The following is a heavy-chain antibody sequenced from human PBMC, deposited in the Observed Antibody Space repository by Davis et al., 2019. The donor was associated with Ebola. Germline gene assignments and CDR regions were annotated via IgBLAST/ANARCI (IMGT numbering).Heavy chain of an antibody. CDR2: IYHSGST. J-gene: IGHJ4*02. V-gene: IGHV4-4*02. CDR1: GGSISSSNW. CDR3: ARDLWFRNSGFDY. D-gene: IGHD3-10*01. Sequence: MPGGSLRLSCAVSGGSISSSNWWSWVRQPPGKGLEWIGEIYHSGSTNYNPSLKSRVTISVDKSKNQFSLKLSSVTAADTAVYYCARDLWFRNSGFDYWGQGTLVTVSS.